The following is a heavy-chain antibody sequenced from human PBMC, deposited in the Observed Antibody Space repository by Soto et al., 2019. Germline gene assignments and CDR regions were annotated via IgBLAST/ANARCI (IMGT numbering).Heavy chain of an antibody. D-gene: IGHD3-10*01. V-gene: IGHV4-39*01. CDR1: GGSISSSSYY. CDR3: ARRYITMVRGVIITPDAFDI. J-gene: IGHJ3*02. Sequence: SETLSLTCTVSGGSISSSSYYWGWIRQPPGKGLEWIGSIYYSGSTYYNPSLKSRVTISVDTSKNQFSLKLSSVTAADTAVYYCARRYITMVRGVIITPDAFDIWGQGTMVTVSS. CDR2: IYYSGST.